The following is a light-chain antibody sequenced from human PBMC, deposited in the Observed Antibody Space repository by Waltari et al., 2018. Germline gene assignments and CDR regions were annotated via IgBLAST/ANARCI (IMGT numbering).Light chain of an antibody. CDR3: QVWDSGSDHYV. CDR1: KIGSKN. Sequence: SYELTQPPSVSVAPGQTARITCDGDKIGSKNVHWYQHKQGQAPVLVVYDDGDRPSGIPERFSGSNSGNTAALTISRVDAGDEAEYYCQVWDSGSDHYVFGTVTKVPVL. CDR2: DDG. J-gene: IGLJ1*01. V-gene: IGLV3-21*02.